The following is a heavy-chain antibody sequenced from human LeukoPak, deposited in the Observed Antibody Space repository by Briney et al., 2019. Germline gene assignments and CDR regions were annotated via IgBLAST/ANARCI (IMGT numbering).Heavy chain of an antibody. CDR3: AKDMDYGGNSGSLAFDY. CDR2: ILCDGSNK. D-gene: IGHD4-23*01. V-gene: IGHV3-30*18. J-gene: IGHJ4*02. CDR1: GFTFSSYG. Sequence: GRSLRLSCAASGFTFSSYGVHWVRQAPGKGLEGVAVILCDGSNKYYADSVKRRFTISRDNSKNTLSLQMNSLRAEDTAVYYCAKDMDYGGNSGSLAFDYWGQGTLVTVSS.